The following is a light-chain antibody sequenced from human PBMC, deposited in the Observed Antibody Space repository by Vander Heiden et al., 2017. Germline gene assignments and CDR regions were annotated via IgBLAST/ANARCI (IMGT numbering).Light chain of an antibody. CDR3: QQNYSIRT. Sequence: DIQMTQSPSSLSASVGDRVTITCRASQSIRRYLNWYQQRPGKAPKLLIYAASSLTSGAATMCSSRGSTNYSPITSSLLPPEYFANYCCQQNYSIRTFGQGTKVEIK. CDR1: QSIRRY. J-gene: IGKJ1*01. CDR2: AAS. V-gene: IGKV1-39*01.